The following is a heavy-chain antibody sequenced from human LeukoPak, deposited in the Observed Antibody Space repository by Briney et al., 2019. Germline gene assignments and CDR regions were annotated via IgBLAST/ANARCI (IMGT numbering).Heavy chain of an antibody. Sequence: GGSLRLSCAASGFTFSNYGMNWVRQAPGKGLEWVSGISGSGGTTYYADSVKGRFTISRDNAKNSLYLQMNSLRAEDTAVYYCARVGYGDPRGYWGQGTLVTVSS. CDR3: ARVGYGDPRGY. V-gene: IGHV3-21*01. CDR2: ISGSGGTT. D-gene: IGHD4-17*01. CDR1: GFTFSNYG. J-gene: IGHJ4*02.